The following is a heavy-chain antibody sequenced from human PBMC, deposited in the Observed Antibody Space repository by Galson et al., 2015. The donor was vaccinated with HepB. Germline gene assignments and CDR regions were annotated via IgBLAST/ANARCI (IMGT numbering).Heavy chain of an antibody. D-gene: IGHD6-13*01. CDR1: GYTFTGYY. Sequence: SVKVSCKASGYTFTGYYMHWVRQAPGQGLEWMGWINPNSGGTNYAQKFQGRVTMTRDTSISTAYMELSRLRSDDTAVYYCAKTGIAAASRIFDYWGQGTLVTVSS. V-gene: IGHV1-2*02. CDR3: AKTGIAAASRIFDY. J-gene: IGHJ4*02. CDR2: INPNSGGT.